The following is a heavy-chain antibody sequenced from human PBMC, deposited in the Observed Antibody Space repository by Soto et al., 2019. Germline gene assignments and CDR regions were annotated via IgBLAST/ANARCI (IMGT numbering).Heavy chain of an antibody. V-gene: IGHV3-30*03. D-gene: IGHD4-17*01. CDR1: GFTFSSYG. CDR2: ISYDGSNK. J-gene: IGHJ4*02. CDR3: ATIYGYYGGDYFDY. Sequence: QVQLVESGGGVVQPGRSLRLSCAASGFTFSSYGMHWVRQAPGKGLAWVAVISYDGSNKYYADSVKGRFTISRDNSKNTQYLKMNSRRLEDTAVYYGATIYGYYGGDYFDYWGQGTLVTVSS.